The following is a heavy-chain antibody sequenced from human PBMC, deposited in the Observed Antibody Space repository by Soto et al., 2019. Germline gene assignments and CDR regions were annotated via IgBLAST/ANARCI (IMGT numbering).Heavy chain of an antibody. D-gene: IGHD2-8*01. CDR1: GGTFSSYA. CDR2: IIPIFGTA. CDR3: AREGGCTNGVCYRNWFDP. J-gene: IGHJ5*02. Sequence: SVKVSCKASGGTFSSYAISWVRQAPGQGLEWMGGIIPIFGTANYAQKFQGRVTVTADESTSTAYMELSSLRSEDTAVYYCAREGGCTNGVCYRNWFDPWGQGTLVTVSS. V-gene: IGHV1-69*13.